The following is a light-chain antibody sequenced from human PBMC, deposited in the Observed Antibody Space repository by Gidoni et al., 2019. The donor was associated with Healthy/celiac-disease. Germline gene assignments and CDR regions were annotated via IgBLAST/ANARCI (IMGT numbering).Light chain of an antibody. V-gene: IGKV3-15*01. Sequence: EIVMITAPATLSASPGERATLSCRASQSVSSNLAWYQQKPGQAPRLLIYGASTRATGIPARFSGSGSGTEFTLTISSLQSEDFAVYYCQQYNNWPPYTCGQGTKLEIK. J-gene: IGKJ2*01. CDR1: QSVSSN. CDR2: GAS. CDR3: QQYNNWPPYT.